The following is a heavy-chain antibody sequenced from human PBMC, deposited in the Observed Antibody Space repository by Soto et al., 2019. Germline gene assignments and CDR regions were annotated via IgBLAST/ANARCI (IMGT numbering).Heavy chain of an antibody. CDR1: GYTFTSYG. Sequence: QVQLVQSGAEVKKPGASVKVSCKASGYTFTSYGINWVRQAPGQGLEWMGWISAYNGNTNYAQKLQGRVTITTDTSMSTAYMELRSLTSALTAVYYCARDFSEGDYVLAYWGQGTLVTVSS. V-gene: IGHV1-18*01. CDR3: ARDFSEGDYVLAY. J-gene: IGHJ4*02. CDR2: ISAYNGNT. D-gene: IGHD4-17*01.